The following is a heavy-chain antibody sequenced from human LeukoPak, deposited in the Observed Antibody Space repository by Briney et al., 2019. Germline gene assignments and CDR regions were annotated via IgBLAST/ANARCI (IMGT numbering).Heavy chain of an antibody. CDR3: ARVSGLQSLYYFDY. J-gene: IGHJ4*02. CDR1: GGSISSYY. V-gene: IGHV4-59*01. Sequence: SETLSLTCTVSGGSISSYYWSWIRQPPGKGLEWIGYIYYSGSTNYNPSLKSRVTISVDTSKDQFSLKLSSVTAADTAVYYCARVSGLQSLYYFDYWGQGTLVTVSS. CDR2: IYYSGST. D-gene: IGHD4-11*01.